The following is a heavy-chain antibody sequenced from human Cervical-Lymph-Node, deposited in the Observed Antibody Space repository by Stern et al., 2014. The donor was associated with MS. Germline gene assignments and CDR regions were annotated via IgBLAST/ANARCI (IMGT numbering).Heavy chain of an antibody. Sequence: QVQLVQSGAEVKTPGSSVKVSCKASGDSFSTYTISWVRQAPGQGLEWMGGIVPMFRTTNYAQKFQGRVTITADESTSTAYMKLSGLRSEDTATYFCARDQGGIAADWGQGTRVTVSS. CDR3: ARDQGGIAAD. V-gene: IGHV1-69*01. D-gene: IGHD6-13*01. CDR1: GDSFSTYT. J-gene: IGHJ4*02. CDR2: IVPMFRTT.